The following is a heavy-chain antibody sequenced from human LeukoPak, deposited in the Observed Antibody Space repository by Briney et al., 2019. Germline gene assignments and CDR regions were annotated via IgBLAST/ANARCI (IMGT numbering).Heavy chain of an antibody. Sequence: PSETLSLTCAVYGGSFSGYYWGWIRQPPGKGLEWIGEINHSGSTNYNPSLKSRVTISVDTSKNQFSLKLSSVTAADTAVYYCARVIPVGSSTKPYYFDYWGQGTLVTVSS. J-gene: IGHJ4*02. CDR2: INHSGST. D-gene: IGHD2-2*01. CDR1: GGSFSGYY. CDR3: ARVIPVGSSTKPYYFDY. V-gene: IGHV4-34*01.